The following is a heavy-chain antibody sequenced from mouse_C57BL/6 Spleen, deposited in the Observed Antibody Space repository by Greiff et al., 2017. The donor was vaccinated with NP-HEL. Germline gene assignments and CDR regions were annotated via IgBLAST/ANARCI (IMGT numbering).Heavy chain of an antibody. CDR1: GYSITSGYY. Sequence: ESGPGLVKPSQSLSLTCSVTGYSITSGYYWNWIRQFPGNKLEWMGYISYDGSNNYNPSLKNRISITRDTSKNQFFLKLNSVTTEDTATYYCARVDGYYSYFDYWGQGTTLTVSS. J-gene: IGHJ2*01. CDR2: ISYDGSN. CDR3: ARVDGYYSYFDY. V-gene: IGHV3-6*01. D-gene: IGHD2-3*01.